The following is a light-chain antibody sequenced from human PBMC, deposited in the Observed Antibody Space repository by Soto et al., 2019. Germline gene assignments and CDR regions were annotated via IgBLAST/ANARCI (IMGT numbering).Light chain of an antibody. Sequence: IVLTQSPGTLSLSPGERATLSCRARLSMRSSFFAGYQQRPGQAPRLLIYGASSRATGIPDRFSGSGSGTDFTLTISRLEPEDFAVYYSQQYGSSPLTFGPGTKVAI. CDR1: LSMRSSF. CDR2: GAS. V-gene: IGKV3-20*01. CDR3: QQYGSSPLT. J-gene: IGKJ3*01.